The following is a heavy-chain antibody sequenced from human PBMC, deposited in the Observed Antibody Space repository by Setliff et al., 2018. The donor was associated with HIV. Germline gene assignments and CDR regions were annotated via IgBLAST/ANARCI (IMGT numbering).Heavy chain of an antibody. Sequence: PGGSLRLSCEASEFTFSSHNMNWVRQAPGKGLEWVSSISPSGSYIYYADSMKGRFTISRDNAKNSLYLQMNSLTVEDTAVYYCARGDTTPIYPNYMDVWGKGTTVTVSS. V-gene: IGHV3-21*06. CDR2: ISPSGSYI. J-gene: IGHJ6*03. CDR3: ARGDTTPIYPNYMDV. CDR1: EFTFSSHN. D-gene: IGHD2-21*02.